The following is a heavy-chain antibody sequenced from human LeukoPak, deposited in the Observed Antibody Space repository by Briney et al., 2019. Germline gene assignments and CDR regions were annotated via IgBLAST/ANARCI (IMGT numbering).Heavy chain of an antibody. J-gene: IGHJ4*02. CDR3: ARNSSSWTFDY. D-gene: IGHD6-13*01. CDR1: GFTFSSYW. Sequence: GGSLRLSCAASGFTFSSYWMHWVRQAPGKGLVWVSRINSDGSSTSCADSVKGRFTISRDNAKNTLYLQMNSLRAEDTAVYYCARNSSSWTFDYWGQGTLVTVSS. V-gene: IGHV3-74*01. CDR2: INSDGSST.